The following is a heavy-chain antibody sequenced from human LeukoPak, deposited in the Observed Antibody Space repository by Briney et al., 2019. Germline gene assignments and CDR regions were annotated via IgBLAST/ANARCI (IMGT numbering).Heavy chain of an antibody. CDR3: ARNNGMDV. CDR1: GFALSSHW. Sequence: GGSLRLSCAASGFALSSHWMTWIRQVPGRGPEWVANVNRDGSETYYLDPVKGRFTISKDNAKNSLYLQMNSLRAEDTALYHCARNNGMDVWGQGTTVIVSS. CDR2: VNRDGSET. J-gene: IGHJ6*02. V-gene: IGHV3-7*03.